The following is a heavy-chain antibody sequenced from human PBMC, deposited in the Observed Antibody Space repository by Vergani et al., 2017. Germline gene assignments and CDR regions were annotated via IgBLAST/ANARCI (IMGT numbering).Heavy chain of an antibody. J-gene: IGHJ4*02. CDR2: IKNTGDST. V-gene: IGHV3-23*01. CDR1: GLPFGGHA. CDR3: GRGSDNYN. D-gene: IGHD5-24*01. Sequence: EVQLLQSEGAVVQPGGSLRLSFVASGLPFGGHAWSWVRQGHGQGLEWVSSIKNTGDSTHYADSVKGRFTISRDNSKNTLYLQMNSLRVEDTAVYYCGRGSDNYNWGQGTLVTVSS.